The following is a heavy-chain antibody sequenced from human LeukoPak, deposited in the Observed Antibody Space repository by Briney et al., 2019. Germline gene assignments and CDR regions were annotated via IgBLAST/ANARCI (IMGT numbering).Heavy chain of an antibody. CDR1: GFTFSSYR. Sequence: GGSLRLSCAASGFTFSSYRMHWVRQAPGKGLVWVSRLNSDGSSTSYGGSVQGRFTISRDNAKNTLYLQMNSLRAEDTAVYYCARDVWGDRDSYFDSWGQGTLVTVSS. J-gene: IGHJ4*02. D-gene: IGHD2-21*02. V-gene: IGHV3-74*01. CDR2: LNSDGSST. CDR3: ARDVWGDRDSYFDS.